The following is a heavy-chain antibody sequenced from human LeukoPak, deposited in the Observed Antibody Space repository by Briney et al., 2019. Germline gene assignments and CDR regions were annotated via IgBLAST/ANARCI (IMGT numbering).Heavy chain of an antibody. CDR3: AKGGKWDVTPFDY. CDR1: GVTFSRYV. J-gene: IGHJ4*02. Sequence: GSLSHFCKGTGVTFSRYVMSWVRQATGKELEWVSAISGSGGSTYYADSVKGRFTISRDNSKNTLYLQVNSLRAEDTAVYYCAKGGKWDVTPFDYWGQGTLVTVSS. CDR2: ISGSGGST. D-gene: IGHD1-26*01. V-gene: IGHV3-23*01.